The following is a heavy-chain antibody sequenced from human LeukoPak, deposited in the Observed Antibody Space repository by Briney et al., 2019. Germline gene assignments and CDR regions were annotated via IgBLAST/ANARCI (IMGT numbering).Heavy chain of an antibody. CDR3: ARGRYSSRSGGYYFDI. D-gene: IGHD2-2*01. J-gene: IGHJ4*02. CDR2: IKKDGIEK. V-gene: IGHV3-7*01. CDR1: GFMFSSNW. Sequence: GGSLRLSCAASGFMFSSNWMSWVRQAPGKGLEWVANIKKDGIEKYYVESVKGRFTISRDNAKNSLYLQMNSLRAEDTAVYYCARGRYSSRSGGYYFDIWGQGTLVTVSS.